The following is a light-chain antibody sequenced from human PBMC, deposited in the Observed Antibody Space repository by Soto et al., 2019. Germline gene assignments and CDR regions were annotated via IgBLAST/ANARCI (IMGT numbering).Light chain of an antibody. J-gene: IGLJ1*01. V-gene: IGLV3-21*02. Sequence: SYELPQPPSVSVDPGQTARITCGGSTIGTKTVHWYQQKLGQAPVLGVHDDSGRPSGIPERFSGANAGNTATLTISRVEAGDEADYYCQVWDKSSRDHFDVFGTGTQVTVL. CDR2: DDS. CDR3: QVWDKSSRDHFDV. CDR1: TIGTKT.